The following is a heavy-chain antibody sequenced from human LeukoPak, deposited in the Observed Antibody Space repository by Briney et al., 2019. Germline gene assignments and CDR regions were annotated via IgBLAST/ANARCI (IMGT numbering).Heavy chain of an antibody. D-gene: IGHD6-6*01. V-gene: IGHV1-8*01. CDR1: GYTFTSYD. Sequence: GASVKVSCKASGYTFTSYDIYWVRQAPGQGLEWMGWMNPNSGNTGYAQKFQGRVTMTRNTSISTGSMELSSPRSDDTAVYYCARDSSSGVYYFDYWGQGTLVTVSS. J-gene: IGHJ4*02. CDR2: MNPNSGNT. CDR3: ARDSSSGVYYFDY.